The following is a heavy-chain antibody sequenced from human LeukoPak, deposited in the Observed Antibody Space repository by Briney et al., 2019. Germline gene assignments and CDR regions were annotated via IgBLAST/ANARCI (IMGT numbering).Heavy chain of an antibody. CDR1: GFTVSSNY. CDR2: ISSSSSYI. J-gene: IGHJ4*02. D-gene: IGHD6-19*01. V-gene: IGHV3-21*01. CDR3: ASYSSGWYGY. Sequence: PGGSLRLSCAASGFTVSSNYMSWVRQAPGKGLEWVSSISSSSSYIYYADSVKGRFTISRDNAKNSLYLQMNSLRAEDTAVYYCASYSSGWYGYWGQGTLVTVSS.